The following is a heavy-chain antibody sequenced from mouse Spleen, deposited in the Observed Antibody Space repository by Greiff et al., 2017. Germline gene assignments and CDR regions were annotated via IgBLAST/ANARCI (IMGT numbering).Heavy chain of an antibody. CDR1: GLSLTSYG. CDR2: IWGGGST. Sequence: VKLMESGPGLVAPSQSLSITCTVSGLSLTSYGVDWVRQPPGKGLEWLGVIWGGGSTNYNSALMSRLSISKDNSKSQVFLKMNSLQTDDTAMYYCAKHKEGDYYGSGYFDVWGTGTTVTVSS. CDR3: AKHKEGDYYGSGYFDV. D-gene: IGHD1-1*01. J-gene: IGHJ1*03. V-gene: IGHV2-9*01.